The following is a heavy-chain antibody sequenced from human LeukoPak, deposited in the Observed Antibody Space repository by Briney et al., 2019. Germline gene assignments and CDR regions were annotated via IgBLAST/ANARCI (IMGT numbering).Heavy chain of an antibody. V-gene: IGHV3-23*01. D-gene: IGHD6-13*01. CDR1: GFTFSSYA. Sequence: PGGSLRLSCAASGFTFSSYAMSWVRQAPGKGLEWVSAISGSGGSTYYADSVKGRFTISRDNSKNTLYLQMSSLRAEDTAVYYCAKTRQQQLKIYYFDYWGQGTLVTVSS. J-gene: IGHJ4*02. CDR2: ISGSGGST. CDR3: AKTRQQQLKIYYFDY.